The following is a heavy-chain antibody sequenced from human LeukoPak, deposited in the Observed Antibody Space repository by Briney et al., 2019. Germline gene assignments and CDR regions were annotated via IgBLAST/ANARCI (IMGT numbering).Heavy chain of an antibody. D-gene: IGHD3-9*01. CDR1: GFPFRTYG. V-gene: IGHV3-23*01. J-gene: IGHJ6*02. Sequence: GGSLKPSCAPSGFPFRTYGMTWVRQAPGKGLGWGSGISGGGASTYYANSGKGRFTISRDNSKYKLYLQMNRLRVEAAAIYECANFRYDKIGGWGLDVWGQGTTVTVSS. CDR2: ISGGGAST. CDR3: ANFRYDKIGGWGLDV.